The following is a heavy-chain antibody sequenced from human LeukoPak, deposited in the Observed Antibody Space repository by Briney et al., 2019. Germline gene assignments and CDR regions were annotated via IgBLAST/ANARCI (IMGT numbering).Heavy chain of an antibody. CDR2: IYHTGNP. Sequence: PSETLSLTCAVSGYSISSGYYWGWIRQPPGKGLEWIGSIYHTGNPYYNPSLKSPVAMSVDTSKNQFSLKLSSVTAADTAVYYCARLPYDWNYWFDPWGQGTLVTVSS. CDR3: ARLPYDWNYWFDP. CDR1: GYSISSGYY. D-gene: IGHD1-7*01. V-gene: IGHV4-38-2*01. J-gene: IGHJ5*02.